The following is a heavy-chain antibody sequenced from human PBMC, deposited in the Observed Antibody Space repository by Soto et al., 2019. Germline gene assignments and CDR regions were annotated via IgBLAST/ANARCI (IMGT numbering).Heavy chain of an antibody. CDR3: ARANSKDNDYGEDGHYYYYYMDV. D-gene: IGHD4-17*01. Sequence: GGSLRLSCAASGFTFSSYWMHWVRQAPGKGLVWVSRINSDGSSTSYADSVKGRFTISRDNAKNTLYLQMNSLRAEDTAVYYCARANSKDNDYGEDGHYYYYYMDVWGKGTTVTVSS. CDR2: INSDGSST. CDR1: GFTFSSYW. V-gene: IGHV3-74*01. J-gene: IGHJ6*03.